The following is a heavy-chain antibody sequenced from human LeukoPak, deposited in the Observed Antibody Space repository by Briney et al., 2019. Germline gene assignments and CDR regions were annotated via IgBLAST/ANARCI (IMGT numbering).Heavy chain of an antibody. D-gene: IGHD3-22*01. V-gene: IGHV1-18*01. Sequence: AAVKVSCKASGYTFTSYGISWVRQAPGQGIEWMGLISAYNGNTHYAQKLQGRVTMTTDTCTSTAYMELRSLRSDDTAVYYCAREGGYDSSGYYPSYFDYWGQGTLVTVSS. CDR3: AREGGYDSSGYYPSYFDY. CDR2: ISAYNGNT. CDR1: GYTFTSYG. J-gene: IGHJ4*02.